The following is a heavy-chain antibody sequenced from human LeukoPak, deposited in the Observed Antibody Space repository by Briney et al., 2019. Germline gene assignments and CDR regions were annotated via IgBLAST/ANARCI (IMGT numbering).Heavy chain of an antibody. D-gene: IGHD3-10*01. CDR2: INPNSGGT. CDR3: ARVAYFGGRSFVPFDY. Sequence: ASVKVSCKASGYTFTGYYMHWVRQAPGQGLEWMGWINPNSGGTNYAQKFQGRVTMTRDTSISTAYMELSRLRSDDTAVYYCARVAYFGGRSFVPFDYWGQGTLVTVSS. V-gene: IGHV1-2*02. CDR1: GYTFTGYY. J-gene: IGHJ4*02.